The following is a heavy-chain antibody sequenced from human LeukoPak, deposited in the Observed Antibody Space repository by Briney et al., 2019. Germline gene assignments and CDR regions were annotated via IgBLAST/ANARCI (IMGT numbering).Heavy chain of an antibody. V-gene: IGHV3-7*03. CDR1: GFTFSSYW. J-gene: IGHJ6*02. D-gene: IGHD1-26*01. CDR3: ARLRSGSTPPPPYYYYGLDV. Sequence: GGSLRLSCAASGFTFSSYWMSWVRQAPGKGLEWVANIKQDGSEKYYVDSVKGRFTISRDNAKNSLYLQMNSLRAEDTAVYYCARLRSGSTPPPPYYYYGLDVWGQGTTVTVSS. CDR2: IKQDGSEK.